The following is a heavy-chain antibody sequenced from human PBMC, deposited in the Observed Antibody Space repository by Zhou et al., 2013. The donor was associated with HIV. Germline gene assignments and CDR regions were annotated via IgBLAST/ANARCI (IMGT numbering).Heavy chain of an antibody. Sequence: QVQLVQSGAEVKKPGASVKVSCKASGYTFTGFYIHWVRQAPGQGLEWMGWINPNSGGTNYAQKFQGRVTMTRDTSISTAYMELSRLRSDDTALYYCATLLIPSRAYFDYWGQGILVTVSS. V-gene: IGHV1-2*02. CDR2: INPNSGGT. CDR1: GYTFTGFY. CDR3: ATLLIPSRAYFDY. J-gene: IGHJ4*02. D-gene: IGHD3-16*01.